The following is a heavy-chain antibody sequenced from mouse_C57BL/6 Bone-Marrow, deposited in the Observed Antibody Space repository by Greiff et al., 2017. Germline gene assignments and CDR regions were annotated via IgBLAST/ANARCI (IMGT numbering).Heavy chain of an antibody. V-gene: IGHV2-2*01. D-gene: IGHD1-1*02. J-gene: IGHJ3*01. CDR3: ARNSSELWSHGLAY. Sequence: VKLVESGPGLVQPSQSLSITCTVSGFSLTSYGVHWVRQSPGKGLEWLGVIWSGGSTDYNAAFISRLSISKDNSKSQVLFKMNSLQADDTAIYYCARNSSELWSHGLAYWGQGTLVTVSA. CDR2: IWSGGST. CDR1: GFSLTSYG.